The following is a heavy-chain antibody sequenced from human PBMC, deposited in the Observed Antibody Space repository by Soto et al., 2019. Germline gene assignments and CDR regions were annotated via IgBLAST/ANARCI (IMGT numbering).Heavy chain of an antibody. CDR1: GASISRGGYY. CDR2: IYFNGNT. CDR3: ARCDYNWNQGGRFDY. V-gene: IGHV4-31*03. D-gene: IGHD1-1*01. J-gene: IGHJ4*02. Sequence: SETLSLTCSVSGASISRGGYYWSWIRQHPGKGLEWIGYIYFNGNTYYNPSLKSRMAISVDTSKSEFSLELTSVTATDTAVYYCARCDYNWNQGGRFDYWGQGSQVTVSS.